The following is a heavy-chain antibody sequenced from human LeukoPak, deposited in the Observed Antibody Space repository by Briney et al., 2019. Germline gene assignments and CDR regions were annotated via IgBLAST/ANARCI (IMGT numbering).Heavy chain of an antibody. CDR2: ISYRGST. CDR3: ARHEILSNWFDP. D-gene: IGHD2-15*01. J-gene: IGHJ5*02. Sequence: SETLSLTCTVSGGSRSYDYWSWVRQPPGKGLEWIAYISYRGSTNYNPSLKSRVTTSVDTSENQFSLKLSSATAADTAVYYCARHEILSNWFDPWGQGTLVTVSS. V-gene: IGHV4-59*08. CDR1: GGSRSYDY.